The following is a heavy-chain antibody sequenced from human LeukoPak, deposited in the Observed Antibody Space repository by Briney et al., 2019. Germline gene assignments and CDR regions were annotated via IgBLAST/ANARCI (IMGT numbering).Heavy chain of an antibody. CDR1: GYTFTAYH. J-gene: IGHJ4*02. D-gene: IGHD3-10*01. CDR3: ARVEGSAATASD. Sequence: RASVKVSCKASGYTFTAYHVHWVRQAPGHGLEWLGRVYPNGGGTIYAQKFHGRVTLTRDTSITTAYMELGRLTSDDTGVYYCARVEGSAATASDWGQGTLVTVSS. CDR2: VYPNGGGT. V-gene: IGHV1-2*05.